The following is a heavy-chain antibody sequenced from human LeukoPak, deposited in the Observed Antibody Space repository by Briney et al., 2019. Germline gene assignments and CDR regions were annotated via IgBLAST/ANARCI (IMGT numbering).Heavy chain of an antibody. D-gene: IGHD4/OR15-4a*01. V-gene: IGHV4-59*02. CDR1: GGSVSSYY. CDR2: IYYSGSA. Sequence: SETLSLTCTVSGGSVSSYYWSWIRQPPGKGLEWIGYIYYSGSANYNPSLKSRVTISVDTSKNQFSLKLASVSAADTAVYYCARGGTQLTFPVWGQGTLVTVSS. CDR3: ARGGTQLTFPV. J-gene: IGHJ4*02.